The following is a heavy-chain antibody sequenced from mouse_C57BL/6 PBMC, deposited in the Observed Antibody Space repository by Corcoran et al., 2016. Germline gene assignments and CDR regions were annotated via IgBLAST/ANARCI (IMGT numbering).Heavy chain of an antibody. Sequence: EVQLQQSGPELVKPGASVKIPCKASGYTFTDYNMDWVKQSHGKSLEWIGDINPNNGGTIYNQKFKGKATFTVDKSSSTAYMERRSLTSEDTAVYYCARSPFAYWGQGTLVTVSA. V-gene: IGHV1-18*01. CDR3: ARSPFAY. J-gene: IGHJ3*01. CDR1: GYTFTDYN. CDR2: INPNNGGT.